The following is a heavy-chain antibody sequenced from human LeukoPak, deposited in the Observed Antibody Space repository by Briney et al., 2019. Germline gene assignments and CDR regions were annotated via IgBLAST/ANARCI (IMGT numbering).Heavy chain of an antibody. CDR3: ARDRGTGTTRDFDY. J-gene: IGHJ4*02. V-gene: IGHV1-69*04. D-gene: IGHD1-7*01. CDR2: IIPILGIA. Sequence: GSSVKVSCKASGGTFSSYAISWVRQAPGQGLEWMGRIIPILGIANYAQKFQGRVTMTRDTSTSTVYMELSSLRSEDAAVYYCARDRGTGTTRDFDYWGQGTLVTVSS. CDR1: GGTFSSYA.